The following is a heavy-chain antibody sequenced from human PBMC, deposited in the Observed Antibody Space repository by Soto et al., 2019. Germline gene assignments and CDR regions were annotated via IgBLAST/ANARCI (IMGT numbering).Heavy chain of an antibody. CDR2: IDSSTKYT. CDR1: GFTFRDYY. J-gene: IGHJ6*02. CDR3: AREYCYTMDV. Sequence: QVQLVESGGGLVRPGGSLRLSCEASGFTFRDYYMTWFRQAPGKGLEWLSYIDSSTKYTNYADSVKSRFTISRDNAKNSLYRQMNSLRADDTAVYYCAREYCYTMDVWGQGTMVTVSS. V-gene: IGHV3-11*05.